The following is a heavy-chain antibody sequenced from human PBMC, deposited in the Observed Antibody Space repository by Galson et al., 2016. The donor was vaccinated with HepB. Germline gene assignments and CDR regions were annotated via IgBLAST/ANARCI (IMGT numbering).Heavy chain of an antibody. Sequence: SETLSLTCAVSGGSFTNNNWWSWVRQPPGKGLEWIGEVYHSGYTNYNPSLKSRVTMSVDKSKNQFSLRLFAVTAADTAVYHCVRVWGKYFDYWGQGALVTVSS. V-gene: IGHV4-4*02. J-gene: IGHJ4*02. CDR1: GGSFTNNNW. D-gene: IGHD7-27*01. CDR2: VYHSGYT. CDR3: VRVWGKYFDY.